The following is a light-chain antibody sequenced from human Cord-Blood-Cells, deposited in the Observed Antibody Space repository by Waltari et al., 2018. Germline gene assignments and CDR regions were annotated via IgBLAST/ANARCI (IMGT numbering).Light chain of an antibody. CDR3: QQSYSTPSS. J-gene: IGKJ2*03. Sequence: DIQMTKSHSYLSASVGDRVTITCRASTSISSYLTWYQQKPGKAPKLLIYAASSLQSGVPSRFSWSGSGTDFTLTISSLQPEDFATYYCQQSYSTPSSFGQGTKLEIK. CDR1: TSISSY. CDR2: AAS. V-gene: IGKV1-39*01.